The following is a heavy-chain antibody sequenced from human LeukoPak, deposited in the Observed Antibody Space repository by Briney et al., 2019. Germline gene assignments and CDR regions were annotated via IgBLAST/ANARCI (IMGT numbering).Heavy chain of an antibody. CDR2: IYYSGST. D-gene: IGHD3-22*01. Sequence: PSETLSLTCTVSGGSISSYYWSWIRQPLGKGLEWIGYIYYSGSTNYNPSLKSRVTISVDTSKNQFSLKLSSVTAADTAVYYCARDFAGYYYDSSGYYGDAFDIWGQGTMVTVSS. CDR1: GGSISSYY. V-gene: IGHV4-59*01. J-gene: IGHJ3*02. CDR3: ARDFAGYYYDSSGYYGDAFDI.